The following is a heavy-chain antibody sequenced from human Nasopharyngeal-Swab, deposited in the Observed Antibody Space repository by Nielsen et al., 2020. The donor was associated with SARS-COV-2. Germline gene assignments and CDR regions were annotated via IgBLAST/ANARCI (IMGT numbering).Heavy chain of an antibody. J-gene: IGHJ5*02. V-gene: IGHV3-23*01. CDR2: ISGSGGST. CDR3: AGDQWLAFHNWFDP. D-gene: IGHD6-19*01. CDR1: GFTFSSYA. Sequence: ESLNISCAASGFTFSSYAMSWVRQAQGKGLEWVSAISGSGGSTYYADSVKGRFTISRDNSKNTLYLQMNSLRAEDTAVYYCAGDQWLAFHNWFDPWGQGTLVTVSS.